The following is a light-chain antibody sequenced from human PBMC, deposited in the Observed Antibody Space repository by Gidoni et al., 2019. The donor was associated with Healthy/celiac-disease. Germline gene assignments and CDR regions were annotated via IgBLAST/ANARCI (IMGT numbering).Light chain of an antibody. V-gene: IGKV3-15*01. Sequence: MTPAPATLSVSPGDRATLSCRASQSVSSNLAWYQQKPGQAPRLLIYGASTRATGIPARFSGSGSGTEFTLTISSLQSEDFAVYYCQQYNNWPGTFGQGTKVEIK. CDR3: QQYNNWPGT. J-gene: IGKJ1*01. CDR2: GAS. CDR1: QSVSSN.